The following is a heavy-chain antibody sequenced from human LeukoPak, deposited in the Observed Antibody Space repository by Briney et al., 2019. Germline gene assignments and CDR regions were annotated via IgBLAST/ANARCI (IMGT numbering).Heavy chain of an antibody. V-gene: IGHV3-30*02. J-gene: IGHJ4*02. CDR1: GFTFSSYG. CDR3: AKDLLRRAGGVVTFDY. CDR2: IRYDGSNK. D-gene: IGHD3-3*01. Sequence: TGGSLRLSCAASGFTFSSYGMHWVRQAPGKGLEWVAFIRYDGSNKYYADSVKGRFTISRDNSKNTLYLQMNSLRAEDTAVYYCAKDLLRRAGGVVTFDYWGQGTLVTVSS.